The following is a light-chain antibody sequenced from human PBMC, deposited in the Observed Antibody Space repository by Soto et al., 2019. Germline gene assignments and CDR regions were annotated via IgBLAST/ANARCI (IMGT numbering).Light chain of an antibody. CDR2: WAS. Sequence: DIVMTQSPDSPTVSLGERATINCKSSQSLLYSFDNKNYLAWYQQKPGQPPKLLIHWASNREFGVPDRISGSGSGTDFTLTISSLQTEDVAVYYCQQYHETPWKLGQGTKVDSK. J-gene: IGKJ1*01. V-gene: IGKV4-1*01. CDR3: QQYHETPWK. CDR1: QSLLYSFDNKNY.